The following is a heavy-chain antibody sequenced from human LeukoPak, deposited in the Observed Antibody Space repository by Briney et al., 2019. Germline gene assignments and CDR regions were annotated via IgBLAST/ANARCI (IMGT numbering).Heavy chain of an antibody. J-gene: IGHJ4*02. CDR2: ISTSGST. D-gene: IGHD5-18*01. CDR1: GGSISSSAYY. CDR3: ASPRTSYRYTFDY. Sequence: PSETLSLTCTVSGGSISSSAYYWSWIRQAPGKGLEWIGYISTSGSTNYNPSLKSRVSISLDTSNNRFSLNLNFVTAADTAVYFCASPRTSYRYTFDYWGPGALVTVSS. V-gene: IGHV4-4*09.